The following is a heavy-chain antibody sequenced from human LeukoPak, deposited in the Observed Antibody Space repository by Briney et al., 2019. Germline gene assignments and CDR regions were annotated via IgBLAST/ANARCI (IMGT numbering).Heavy chain of an antibody. D-gene: IGHD4-17*01. V-gene: IGHV1-8*01. CDR2: MNPNSGNT. J-gene: IGHJ4*02. CDR3: ATRAAHDYGDYGLFDY. Sequence: ASVKVSCKASGYTFTSYDINWVRQATGQGLEWMGWMNPNSGNTGYAQKFQGRVTMTRNTSISTAYMELSSLRSEDTAVYYCATRAAHDYGDYGLFDYWGQGTLVTVSS. CDR1: GYTFTSYD.